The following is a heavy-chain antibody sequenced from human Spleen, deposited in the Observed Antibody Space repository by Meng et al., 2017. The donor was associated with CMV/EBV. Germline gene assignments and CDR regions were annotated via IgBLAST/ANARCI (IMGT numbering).Heavy chain of an antibody. CDR3: ARGSVFGVAKGMFDP. D-gene: IGHD3-3*01. CDR2: INHSGST. V-gene: IGHV4-34*01. J-gene: IGHJ5*02. CDR1: GESGSGYY. Sequence: YGESGSGYYCSWIRQPPGKGLELIGEINHSGSTNYNQSLKSRVTISVDTSKNQFSLKLNSGTAADTAVYYCARGSVFGVAKGMFDPWGQGTLVTVSS.